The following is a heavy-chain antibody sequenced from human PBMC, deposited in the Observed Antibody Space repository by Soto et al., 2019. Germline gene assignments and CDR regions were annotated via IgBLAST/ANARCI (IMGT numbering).Heavy chain of an antibody. D-gene: IGHD4-17*01. Sequence: QVQLVQSGAEVKKPGASVKVSCRASGYTFTHYGITWVRQAPGQGLEWLGWINPDNGGKHTVQGLHATLTLTTDRSTTRADMELRSLIYGDTAVYYCAKDLDDGGRYWYVDLWGRGTLVTVSS. V-gene: IGHV1-18*01. CDR3: AKDLDDGGRYWYVDL. CDR1: GYTFTHYG. J-gene: IGHJ2*01. CDR2: INPDNGGK.